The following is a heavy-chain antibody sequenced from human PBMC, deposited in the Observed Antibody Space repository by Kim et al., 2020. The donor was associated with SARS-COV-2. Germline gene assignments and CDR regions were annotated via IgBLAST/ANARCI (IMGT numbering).Heavy chain of an antibody. V-gene: IGHV4-59*09. Sequence: TNYNPSLKSRVTIAVDTSKNQFSLKLSSVTAADTAVYYCARGEGSGSYYHWGQGTLVTVSS. D-gene: IGHD1-26*01. CDR2: T. J-gene: IGHJ5*02. CDR3: ARGEGSGSYYH.